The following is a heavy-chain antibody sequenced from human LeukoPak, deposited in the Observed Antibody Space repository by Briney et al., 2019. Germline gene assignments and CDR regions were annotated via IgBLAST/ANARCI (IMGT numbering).Heavy chain of an antibody. CDR2: ISHRGST. Sequence: SETLSLTCAVNGGSFSGYYWNWIRQPPGKGLEWIGEISHRGSTDYKASLKSRVTISVDTSKNQFSLRMRSVTAADTAIYYCSRESGAFCPFGYWGQGTLVIVPP. CDR1: GGSFSGYY. V-gene: IGHV4-34*01. J-gene: IGHJ4*02. D-gene: IGHD1-26*01. CDR3: SRESGAFCPFGY.